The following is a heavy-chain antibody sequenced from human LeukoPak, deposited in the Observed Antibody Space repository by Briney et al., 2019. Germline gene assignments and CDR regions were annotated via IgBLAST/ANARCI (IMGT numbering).Heavy chain of an antibody. V-gene: IGHV3-23*01. Sequence: GGSLRLSCAASGFTFSGYAMSWVRQAPGKGLEWVSAISGSGGSTYYADSVKGRFTISRDNSKNTLYLQMSSLRAEDTAVYYCAKATGDRFTYYFDYWGQGTLVTVSS. D-gene: IGHD7-27*01. J-gene: IGHJ4*02. CDR3: AKATGDRFTYYFDY. CDR2: ISGSGGST. CDR1: GFTFSGYA.